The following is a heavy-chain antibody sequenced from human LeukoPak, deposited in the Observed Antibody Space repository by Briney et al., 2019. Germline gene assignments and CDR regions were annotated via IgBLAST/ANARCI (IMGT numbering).Heavy chain of an antibody. CDR3: VRQPLGVYDTTQNWFDP. Sequence: GESLKISCKVSGYSFPSYWITWVRQVPGKGLEWMGRIAPSDSYTNYTPSSEGHVTMSVEKSITTVYLQWSSLKASDTAMYYCVRQPLGVYDTTQNWFDPWGQGTLVTVSS. D-gene: IGHD3-22*01. J-gene: IGHJ5*02. V-gene: IGHV5-10-1*01. CDR1: GYSFPSYW. CDR2: IAPSDSYT.